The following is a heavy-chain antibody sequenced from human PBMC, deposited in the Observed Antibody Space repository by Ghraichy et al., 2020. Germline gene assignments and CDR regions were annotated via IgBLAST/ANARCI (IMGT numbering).Heavy chain of an antibody. J-gene: IGHJ5*02. D-gene: IGHD1-26*01. CDR1: GGSISSYY. V-gene: IGHV4-59*01. CDR2: IYYSGST. CDR3: ARDVGATNWFDP. Sequence: SETLSLTCTVSGGSISSYYWSWIRQPPGKGLEWIGYIYYSGSTNYNPSLKSRVTISVDTSKNQFSLKLSSVTAADTAVYYCARDVGATNWFDPWGQGTLVTVSS.